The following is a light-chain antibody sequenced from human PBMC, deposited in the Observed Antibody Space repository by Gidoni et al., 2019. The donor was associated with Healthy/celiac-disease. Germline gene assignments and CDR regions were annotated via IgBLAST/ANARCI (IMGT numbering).Light chain of an antibody. CDR1: QSVLFSTNNKNY. V-gene: IGKV4-1*01. CDR3: QQYFSIPFT. Sequence: DIVMTQSPDSLAVSLGERATINCKSSQSVLFSTNNKNYLAWYQQKPGQPPKLLIYWASTRESGVPDRFSGSGSETDFTLTISSLQAEDVAVYSCQQYFSIPFTFGPGTKVDIK. CDR2: WAS. J-gene: IGKJ3*01.